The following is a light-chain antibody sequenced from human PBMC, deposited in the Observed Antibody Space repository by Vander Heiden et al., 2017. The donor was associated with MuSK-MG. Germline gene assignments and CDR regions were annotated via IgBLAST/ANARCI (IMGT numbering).Light chain of an antibody. CDR3: QQDGSSPPT. CDR1: QSVSSSY. Sequence: EIVLTQSPGTLSLSPGERATLSCRASQSVSSSYLAWYQQKPGQAPRLLIYDASSRATRIPDRFRGSASGTDFTLSISILEPEASAVYYCQQDGSSPPTFGQGTKVEI. J-gene: IGKJ1*01. V-gene: IGKV3-20*01. CDR2: DAS.